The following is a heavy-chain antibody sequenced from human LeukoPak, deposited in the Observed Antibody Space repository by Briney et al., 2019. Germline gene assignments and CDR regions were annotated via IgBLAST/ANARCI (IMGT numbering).Heavy chain of an antibody. CDR1: GFTFSSCA. J-gene: IGHJ4*02. V-gene: IGHV3-23*01. CDR3: AKDLWYGSGSSPYFDY. D-gene: IGHD3-10*01. CDR2: ISGSGGST. Sequence: GGSLRLSCAASGFTFSSCATSWVRQAPGKGLEWVSAISGSGGSTYYADSVKGRFTISRDNSKNTLYLQMNSLRAEDTAVYYCAKDLWYGSGSSPYFDYWGQGTLVTVSS.